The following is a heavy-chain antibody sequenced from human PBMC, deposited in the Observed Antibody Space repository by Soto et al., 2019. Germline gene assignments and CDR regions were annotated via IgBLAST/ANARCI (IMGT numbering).Heavy chain of an antibody. CDR3: ARGTEYNWNDDAFDI. Sequence: GXSVKVSCKASGYTFTSYGISWVRQAPGQGLEWMGWINPNSGGTNYAQKFQGRVTMTRDTSISTAYMELSRLRSDDTAVYYCARGTEYNWNDDAFDIWGQGTMVT. J-gene: IGHJ3*02. V-gene: IGHV1-2*02. CDR2: INPNSGGT. CDR1: GYTFTSYG. D-gene: IGHD1-1*01.